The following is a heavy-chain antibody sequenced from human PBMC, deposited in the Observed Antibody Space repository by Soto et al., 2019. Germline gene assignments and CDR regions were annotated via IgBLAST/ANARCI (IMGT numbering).Heavy chain of an antibody. Sequence: EVQLVESGGGLVQPGGSLRLSCAASGFTFSIYDIHWVRQATGKGLEWVSGIESAGATYYSDSVKGRFTISRDNAKNSLYLQMNSPRAEDTAVDYCARDAKAEYSRGAGGFDSWGQGALVTVSS. CDR2: IESAGAT. V-gene: IGHV3-13*01. J-gene: IGHJ4*02. CDR1: GFTFSIYD. CDR3: ARDAKAEYSRGAGGFDS. D-gene: IGHD3-16*01.